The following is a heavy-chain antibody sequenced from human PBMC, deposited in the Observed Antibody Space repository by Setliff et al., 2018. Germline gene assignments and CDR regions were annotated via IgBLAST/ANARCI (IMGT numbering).Heavy chain of an antibody. Sequence: PSETLSLTCTVSGGSISSGSYYWSWIRQPAGKGLEWIGHIYTSGSTNYNPSLKSRVTISVDTSKNQSSLKLSSVTAADTAVYYCARDNNPGYRGYWGRFDYWGQGTLVTVSS. CDR3: ARDNNPGYRGYWGRFDY. D-gene: IGHD3-16*02. V-gene: IGHV4-61*09. CDR2: IYTSGST. J-gene: IGHJ4*02. CDR1: GGSISSGSYY.